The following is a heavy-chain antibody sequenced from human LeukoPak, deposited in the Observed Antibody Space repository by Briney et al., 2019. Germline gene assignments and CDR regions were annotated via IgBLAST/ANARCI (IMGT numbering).Heavy chain of an antibody. V-gene: IGHV3-30*04. CDR2: ISYDGSNK. D-gene: IGHD3-9*01. Sequence: GGSLRLSCAASGFSFSSYAMHWVRQVPGKGLEWVAVISYDGSNKYYADSVKGRFTISRDNSKNTLYLQMNSLRAEDTAVYYCANNLRYFDWSSPDDAFDIWGQGTMVTVSS. J-gene: IGHJ3*02. CDR3: ANNLRYFDWSSPDDAFDI. CDR1: GFSFSSYA.